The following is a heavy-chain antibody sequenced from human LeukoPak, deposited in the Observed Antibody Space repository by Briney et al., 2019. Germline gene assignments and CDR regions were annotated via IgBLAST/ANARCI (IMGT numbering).Heavy chain of an antibody. CDR1: THSPTIRSTY. CDR2: MYDYGNT. J-gene: IGHJ1*01. D-gene: IGHD1-1*01. V-gene: IGHV4-39*01. CDR3: PTLEPETLPVQPQARGYLQH. Sequence: SETRSLTCTVDTHSPTIRSTYWDRILQPPGNGLHWIRRMYDYGNTYYNPSHKSRVTISVDTPKTQASLNLTSVTAADTAVYYCPTLEPETLPVQPQARGYLQHWGQGTLVSVPS.